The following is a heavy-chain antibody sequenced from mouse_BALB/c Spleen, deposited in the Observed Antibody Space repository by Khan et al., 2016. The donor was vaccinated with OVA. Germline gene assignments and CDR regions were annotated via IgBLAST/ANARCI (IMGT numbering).Heavy chain of an antibody. D-gene: IGHD2-1*01. CDR1: GYTFTSYY. CDR3: ARSGYGNPFAY. Sequence: VQLQQPGAELVKPGTSVKISCKASGYTFTSYYMYWVKQRPGQGLEWIGGINPNNGDSNFNEKFKSKATLTVDKSSSTAYMQLGILTSEDSAVYDCARSGYGNPFAYWGQGTLVTVSA. J-gene: IGHJ3*01. CDR2: INPNNGDS. V-gene: IGHV1S81*02.